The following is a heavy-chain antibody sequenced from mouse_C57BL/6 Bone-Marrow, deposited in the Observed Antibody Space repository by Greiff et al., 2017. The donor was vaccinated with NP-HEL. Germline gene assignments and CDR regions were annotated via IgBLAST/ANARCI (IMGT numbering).Heavy chain of an antibody. CDR3: ARGPYGNPFAY. Sequence: QVQLKESGAELVKPGASVKISCKASGYAFSSYWMNWVKQRPGKGLEWIGQIYPGDGDTTYNGKFKGKATLTADKSSSTAYMQLSSLTSEDSAVYFCARGPYGNPFAYWGQGTLVTVSA. CDR2: IYPGDGDT. D-gene: IGHD2-1*01. J-gene: IGHJ3*01. V-gene: IGHV1-80*01. CDR1: GYAFSSYW.